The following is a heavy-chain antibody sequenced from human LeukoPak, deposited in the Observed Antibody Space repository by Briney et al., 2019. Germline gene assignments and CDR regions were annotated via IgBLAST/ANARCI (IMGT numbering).Heavy chain of an antibody. CDR2: IYYSGST. CDR3: ARHQGMSGWYVLEY. D-gene: IGHD6-19*01. J-gene: IGHJ4*02. Sequence: SETLSLTCTVSGGSISSYYWSWIRQPPGKGLEWIGYIYYSGSTNYNPSLKSRVTISVDTSKNQFSLKLSSVTAADTAVYYCARHQGMSGWYVLEYWGQGTLVTVSS. CDR1: GGSISSYY. V-gene: IGHV4-59*08.